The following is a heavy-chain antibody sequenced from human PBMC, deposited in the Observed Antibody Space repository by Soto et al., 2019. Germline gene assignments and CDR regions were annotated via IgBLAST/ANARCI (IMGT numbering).Heavy chain of an antibody. CDR3: ARETSYYDSGTYYDF. J-gene: IGHJ4*02. CDR1: GDSVSGNTAA. Sequence: QTLSLTCAISGDSVSGNTAAWNWIRQSPSRGLEWLGRTYFRSKWYIDYALSVKSRITINPDTSKNQFSLQLNSVTPEDTALYYCARETSYYDSGTYYDFWGQGTLVTVSS. D-gene: IGHD3-10*01. CDR2: TYFRSKWYI. V-gene: IGHV6-1*01.